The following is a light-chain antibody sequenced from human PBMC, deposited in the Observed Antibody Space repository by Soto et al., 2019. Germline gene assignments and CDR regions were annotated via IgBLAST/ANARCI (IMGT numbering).Light chain of an antibody. CDR2: CAS. CDR1: QSVLYSSNNKNY. Sequence: DIVMTQSPDSLAVSLGERATINCKSSQSVLYSSNNKNYLAWYQQKPGQPPKLLIYCASTRESGVPDRLSGSGSGTDFTLTISSLQAEDVAVYYCQQYYRTPTWTFGQGTKVEIK. CDR3: QQYYRTPTWT. J-gene: IGKJ1*01. V-gene: IGKV4-1*01.